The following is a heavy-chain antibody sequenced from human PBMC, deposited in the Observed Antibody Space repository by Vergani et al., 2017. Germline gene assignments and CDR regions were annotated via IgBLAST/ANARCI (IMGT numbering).Heavy chain of an antibody. CDR1: FDSIRNLY. Sequence: QVQLQESGPGLVKSSETLSLTCSVSFDSIRNLYCNWIRQPPGKGLEWIGSIHYSENTNYNPSLETRVTISVDTSKNQFFLTLTSVTAADTAVEYFASDTHSGQRADLWGRGSLVAVTS. V-gene: IGHV4-59*11. CDR2: IHYSENT. D-gene: IGHD6-19*01. CDR3: ASDTHSGQRADL. J-gene: IGHJ5*02.